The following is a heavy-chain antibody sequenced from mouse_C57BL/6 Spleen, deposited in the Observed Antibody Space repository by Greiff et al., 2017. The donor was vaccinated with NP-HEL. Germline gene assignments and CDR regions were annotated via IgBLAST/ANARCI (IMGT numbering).Heavy chain of an antibody. CDR2: IYPGDGDT. J-gene: IGHJ2*01. Sequence: QVQLQQSGPELVKPGASVKISCKASGYAFSSSWMNWVKQRPGKGLEWIGRIYPGDGDTNYNGKFKGKATLTADKSSSTAYMKLSSLTSEDSAVYFCARSDSNHYFDYWGQGTTLTVSS. V-gene: IGHV1-82*01. CDR1: GYAFSSSW. D-gene: IGHD2-5*01. CDR3: ARSDSNHYFDY.